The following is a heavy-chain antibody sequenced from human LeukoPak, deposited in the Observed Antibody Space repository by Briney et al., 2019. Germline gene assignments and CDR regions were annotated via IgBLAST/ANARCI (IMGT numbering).Heavy chain of an antibody. Sequence: PGRSLRLSCAASGFTFSSYGMHWVRQAPGKGLEWVAFIRYDGSNKYYADSVKGRFTISRDNSKNTLYLQMNSLRAEDTAVYYCAKLEAARPVGDAFDIWGQGTMVTVSS. CDR3: AKLEAARPVGDAFDI. CDR2: IRYDGSNK. D-gene: IGHD6-6*01. J-gene: IGHJ3*02. CDR1: GFTFSSYG. V-gene: IGHV3-30*02.